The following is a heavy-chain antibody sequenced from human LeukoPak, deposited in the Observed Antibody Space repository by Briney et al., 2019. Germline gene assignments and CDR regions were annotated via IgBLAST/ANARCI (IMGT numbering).Heavy chain of an antibody. Sequence: NPSETLSLTCAVYGGSFSGYYWSWIRQPPGKGLEWIGEINHSGSTNYNPSLKSRVTISVDTSKNQFSLKLSSVTAADTAVYYCARAKRWLQSYPRAPKYAFDIWGQGTMVTVSS. J-gene: IGHJ3*02. D-gene: IGHD5-24*01. V-gene: IGHV4-34*01. CDR3: ARAKRWLQSYPRAPKYAFDI. CDR2: INHSGST. CDR1: GGSFSGYY.